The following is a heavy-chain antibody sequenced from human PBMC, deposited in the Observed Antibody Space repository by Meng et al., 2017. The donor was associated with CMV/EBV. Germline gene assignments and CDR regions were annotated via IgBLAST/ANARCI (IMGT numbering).Heavy chain of an antibody. J-gene: IGHJ1*01. CDR3: VRESSTFSWSEHLQH. CDR1: GFSFSRYW. D-gene: IGHD2-2*01. V-gene: IGHV3-7*01. Sequence: GGSLRLSCAASGFSFSRYWMTWVRQAPGKGLEWVANIRQDGSEVYYVDSVKGRFTIFRDNTKNSLFLQMDSLSAEDTAIYYCVRESSTFSWSEHLQHWGQGTLVTVSS. CDR2: IRQDGSEV.